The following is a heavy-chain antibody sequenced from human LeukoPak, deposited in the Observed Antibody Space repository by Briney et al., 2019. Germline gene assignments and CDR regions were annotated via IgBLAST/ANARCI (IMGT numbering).Heavy chain of an antibody. D-gene: IGHD2-21*02. Sequence: SQTLSLTCTVSGGSISSGSYYWSWIRQPAGKGLEWIGRIYTSGSTNYNPSLKSRVTISVDTSKNQFSLKLSSVTAADTAVYYCARTAPLGTATAFSFNYWGQGTLVTVSS. J-gene: IGHJ4*02. CDR3: ARTAPLGTATAFSFNY. CDR1: GGSISSGSYY. V-gene: IGHV4-61*02. CDR2: IYTSGST.